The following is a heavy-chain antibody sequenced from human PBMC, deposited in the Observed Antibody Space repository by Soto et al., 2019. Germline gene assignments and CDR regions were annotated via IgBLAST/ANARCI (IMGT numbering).Heavy chain of an antibody. D-gene: IGHD6-6*01. CDR1: GGSVGSGSFY. V-gene: IGHV4-61*01. CDR2: IYNNRSF. J-gene: IGHJ4*02. CDR3: ARVPLDYSNSHYFDF. Sequence: SETLSLTCTVSGGSVGSGSFYWSWIRQPPGKGLEWIGFIYNNRSFNYNPSLKSRVTISVDTSKHQFSLKLSSVTAADTAVYYCARVPLDYSNSHYFDFWGQGALVTVSS.